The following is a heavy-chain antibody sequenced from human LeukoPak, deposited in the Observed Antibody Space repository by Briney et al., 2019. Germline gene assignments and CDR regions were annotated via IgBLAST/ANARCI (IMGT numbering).Heavy chain of an antibody. CDR1: GFTFSDYY. Sequence: GGSLRLSCAASGFTFSDYYMSWVRQAPGKGLEWVSVIYSGGSTYYADSVKGRFTISRDNSKNTLYLQMNSLRAEDTAVYYCARAVISYNSGWYYFDYWGQGTLVTVSS. V-gene: IGHV3-53*01. CDR2: IYSGGST. D-gene: IGHD6-19*01. J-gene: IGHJ4*02. CDR3: ARAVISYNSGWYYFDY.